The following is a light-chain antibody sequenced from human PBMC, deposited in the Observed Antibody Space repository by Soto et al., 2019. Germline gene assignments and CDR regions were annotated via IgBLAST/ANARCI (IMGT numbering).Light chain of an antibody. CDR2: KAS. V-gene: IGKV1-5*03. CDR3: QQYNTFLPT. J-gene: IGKJ1*01. Sequence: DTQMTQSPSTLSASVGDRVTITGRASQSISSWLAWYQQRPGRAPKLLIYKASNLQSGVPSRFSGSGSGTEFTLTINSLQPDDFAIYYCQQYNTFLPTFGQGTKVEFK. CDR1: QSISSW.